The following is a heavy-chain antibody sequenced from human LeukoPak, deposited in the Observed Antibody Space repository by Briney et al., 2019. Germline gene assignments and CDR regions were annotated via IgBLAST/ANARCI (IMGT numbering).Heavy chain of an antibody. Sequence: PAGSLRLSCAVSGFTFSSYAKHWGRQAPGKGLELVAVISYDRSNKSYADSVQSRFTTSRDNSKNTLYLQMNSLRAEDTAVYYCARYENIAEDAFDIWGEGAMFTVSS. CDR1: GFTFSSYA. V-gene: IGHV3-30-3*01. J-gene: IGHJ3*02. CDR2: ISYDRSNK. D-gene: IGHD5-12*01. CDR3: ARYENIAEDAFDI.